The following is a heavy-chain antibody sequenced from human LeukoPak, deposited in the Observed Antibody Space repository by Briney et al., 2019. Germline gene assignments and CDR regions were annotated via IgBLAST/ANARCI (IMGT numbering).Heavy chain of an antibody. CDR1: GFTFSSYE. J-gene: IGHJ2*01. V-gene: IGHV3-48*03. D-gene: IGHD2-2*01. Sequence: GGPLRLSCAASGFTFSSYEMNWVRQAPGKGLEWVSYISSSGSTIYYADSVKGRFTISRDNAKNSLYLQMNSLRAEDTAVYYCARDYCSSTSCYAGWYFDLWGRGTLVTVSS. CDR3: ARDYCSSTSCYAGWYFDL. CDR2: ISSSGSTI.